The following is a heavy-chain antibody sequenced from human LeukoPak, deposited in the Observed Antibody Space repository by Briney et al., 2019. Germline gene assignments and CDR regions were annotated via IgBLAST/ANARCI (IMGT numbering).Heavy chain of an antibody. CDR3: ARRVGRGYSYGPNYYFDY. D-gene: IGHD5-18*01. J-gene: IGHJ4*02. Sequence: SETLSITCSVSGGSISSSSYYWGWIRQPPGKGLEWIGSIYYSGSTYYNPSLRSRVTISVDTSKNQFSLRLSSVTAADTSVYYCARRVGRGYSYGPNYYFDYWGQGTLVTVS. CDR1: GGSISSSSYY. CDR2: IYYSGST. V-gene: IGHV4-39*01.